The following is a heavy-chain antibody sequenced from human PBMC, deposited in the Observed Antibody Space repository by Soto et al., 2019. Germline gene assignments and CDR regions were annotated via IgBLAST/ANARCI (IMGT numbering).Heavy chain of an antibody. J-gene: IGHJ3*02. D-gene: IGHD3-10*01. Sequence: PSETLSLTSTVSGGSISSYYWSWIRQPTGKGLEWIGYIYYSGSTNYNPSLKSRVTISVDTSKNQFSLKLSSVTAADTAVYYCARDRRNSLWFGESTDAFDIWGQGTMVTVSS. V-gene: IGHV4-59*01. CDR1: GGSISSYY. CDR2: IYYSGST. CDR3: ARDRRNSLWFGESTDAFDI.